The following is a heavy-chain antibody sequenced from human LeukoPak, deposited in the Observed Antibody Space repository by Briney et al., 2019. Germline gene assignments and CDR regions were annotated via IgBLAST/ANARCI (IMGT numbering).Heavy chain of an antibody. CDR2: INPNSGGT. D-gene: IGHD2-21*02. Sequence: ASVKVSCKASGGTFSSYAISWVRQAPGQGLEWMGWINPNSGGTNYAQKFQGRVTMTRDTSISTAYMELSRLRSDDTAVYYCARPNGPSVVTAIYNWFDPWGQGTLVTVSS. CDR3: ARPNGPSVVTAIYNWFDP. J-gene: IGHJ5*02. CDR1: GGTFSSYA. V-gene: IGHV1-2*02.